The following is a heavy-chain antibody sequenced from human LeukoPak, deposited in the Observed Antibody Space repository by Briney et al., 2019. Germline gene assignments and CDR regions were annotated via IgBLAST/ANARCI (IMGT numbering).Heavy chain of an antibody. J-gene: IGHJ4*02. V-gene: IGHV3-7*01. CDR1: GSTFSSYW. D-gene: IGHD6-13*01. CDR2: IKQDGSEK. Sequence: GGSLRLSCAASGSTFSSYWMSWVRQAPGKGLEWVANIKQDGSEKYYADSVKGRFTISRDNSKNTLYLQMNSLRAEDTAVYYCAKDFSVAAADYYFDYWGQGALVTVSS. CDR3: AKDFSVAAADYYFDY.